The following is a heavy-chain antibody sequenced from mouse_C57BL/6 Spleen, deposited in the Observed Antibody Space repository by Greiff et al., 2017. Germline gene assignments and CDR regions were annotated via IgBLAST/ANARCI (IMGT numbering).Heavy chain of an antibody. Sequence: EVKVVEPGGGLVKPGGSLKLSCAASGFTFSDYGMHWVRQAPEKGLEWVAYISSGSSTIYYADTVKGRFTISRDNAKNTLFLQMTSLRSEDTAMYYCARDDYDDGGYFDVWGTGTTVTVSS. CDR1: GFTFSDYG. V-gene: IGHV5-17*01. CDR3: ARDDYDDGGYFDV. J-gene: IGHJ1*03. CDR2: ISSGSSTI. D-gene: IGHD2-4*01.